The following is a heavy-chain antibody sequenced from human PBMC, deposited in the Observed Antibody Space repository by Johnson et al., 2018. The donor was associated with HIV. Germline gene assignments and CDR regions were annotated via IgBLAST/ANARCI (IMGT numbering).Heavy chain of an antibody. CDR1: GFTFGDYA. D-gene: IGHD3-16*01. V-gene: IGHV3-49*03. Sequence: VQLVESGGGLVQPGRSLRLSCTASGFTFGDYAMSWFRQAPGKGLEWVGFIRGKPYGGTPEYAASVKGRFTISRDDSKSIAYLKMNSLRTEDTAIYYCSRDSWGRRPHDTFDIWGQGTMVTVSS. CDR3: SRDSWGRRPHDTFDI. CDR2: IRGKPYGGTP. J-gene: IGHJ3*02.